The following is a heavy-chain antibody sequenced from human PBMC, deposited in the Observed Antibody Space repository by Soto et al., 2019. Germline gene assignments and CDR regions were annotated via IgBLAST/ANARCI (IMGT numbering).Heavy chain of an antibody. CDR1: GGSVSSGSYH. D-gene: IGHD6-19*01. CDR3: ARLSAAWFDP. J-gene: IGHJ5*02. CDR2: IYHSGST. Sequence: QVQLQESGPGLVKPSETLSLTCTVSGGSVSSGSYHWGWIRQPPGKGLEWIGYIYHSGSTNYHPSLQSRVTTSVDTSKNQFSLSLTSVTAADTAVYYCARLSAAWFDPWGQGTLVTVAA. V-gene: IGHV4-61*01.